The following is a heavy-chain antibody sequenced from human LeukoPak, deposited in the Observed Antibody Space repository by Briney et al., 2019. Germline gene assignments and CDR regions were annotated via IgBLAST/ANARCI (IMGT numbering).Heavy chain of an antibody. V-gene: IGHV1-69*13. CDR2: IIPIFGTA. CDR1: GGTFSSYA. Sequence: SVKVSCKASGGTFSSYAISWVRQAPGQGLEWMGGIIPIFGTANYAQKFQGRVTITADESTSTAYMELSSLRSEDTAVYYCARVGAYCSSTSCYEEGGNYYYYMDVWGKGTTVTISS. D-gene: IGHD2-2*01. CDR3: ARVGAYCSSTSCYEEGGNYYYYMDV. J-gene: IGHJ6*03.